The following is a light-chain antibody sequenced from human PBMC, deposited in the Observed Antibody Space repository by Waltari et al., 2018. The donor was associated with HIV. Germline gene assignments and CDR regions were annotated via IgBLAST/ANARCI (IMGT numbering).Light chain of an antibody. Sequence: IVMTQSPATLSVSPGERATLSCRAGQSVSNKSAWYQQKAGQAPRLLIYDASTRATGVPARFSGSGSGTDFTLTISSLQSGDFAIYYCQQYNNWLTFGGGTKVEIK. CDR3: QQYNNWLT. CDR1: QSVSNK. CDR2: DAS. J-gene: IGKJ4*01. V-gene: IGKV3-15*01.